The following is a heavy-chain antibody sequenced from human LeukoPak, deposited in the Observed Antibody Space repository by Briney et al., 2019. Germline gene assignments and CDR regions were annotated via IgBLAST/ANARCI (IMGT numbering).Heavy chain of an antibody. CDR3: ARQPRGSGNKYSLDY. V-gene: IGHV5-51*01. Sequence: GESLKISCKGSGYSFPSFWIGWVRQMPGKGLEWMGIIYPGDSDTRYSPSFQGQVTISVDKSISTAYLQWSSLKASDTAMYYCARQPRGSGNKYSLDYWGQGTLVTVSS. CDR2: IYPGDSDT. J-gene: IGHJ4*02. CDR1: GYSFPSFW. D-gene: IGHD1/OR15-1a*01.